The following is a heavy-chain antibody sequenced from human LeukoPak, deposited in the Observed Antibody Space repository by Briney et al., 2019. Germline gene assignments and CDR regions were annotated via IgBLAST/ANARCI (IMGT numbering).Heavy chain of an antibody. Sequence: PGGSLRLSCAASGLTFSSYAMSWVRQAPGKGLEWVSTISGSGGSTYYADSVKGRFTISRDNSKNTLYLQMNSLRAEDTAVYYCARVSRDGYNRRYGMDVWGQGTTVTVSS. D-gene: IGHD5-24*01. J-gene: IGHJ6*02. CDR3: ARVSRDGYNRRYGMDV. V-gene: IGHV3-23*01. CDR1: GLTFSSYA. CDR2: ISGSGGST.